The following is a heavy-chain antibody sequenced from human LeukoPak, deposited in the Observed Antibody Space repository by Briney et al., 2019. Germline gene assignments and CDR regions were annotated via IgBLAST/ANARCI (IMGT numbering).Heavy chain of an antibody. Sequence: GGSLRLSCAASGFTFRDYYMIWIRQAPGKGLGWISSISGPATTTHYTDSVKGRFAISRDNADNSLYLQMDSLRAEDTAVYYCPRDRDVVVVSAHYDAYDIWGQGTLVTVSS. J-gene: IGHJ3*02. V-gene: IGHV3-11*01. CDR1: GFTFRDYY. D-gene: IGHD2-15*01. CDR2: ISGPATTT. CDR3: PRDRDVVVVSAHYDAYDI.